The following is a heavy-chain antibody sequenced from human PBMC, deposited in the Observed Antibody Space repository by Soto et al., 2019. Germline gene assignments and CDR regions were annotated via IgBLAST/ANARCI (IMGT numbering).Heavy chain of an antibody. CDR1: GGSISSHY. D-gene: IGHD1-26*01. J-gene: IGHJ6*02. Sequence: ETLSLTCTVSGGSISSHYWSWVRQAPGKGLEWIGHIYYRGSTTYNPSLRSRSTISVDTSNNQFSLKLNSVTTADTAVYYCARDGREASGMDVWGQGTKVTVSS. V-gene: IGHV4-59*11. CDR2: IYYRGST. CDR3: ARDGREASGMDV.